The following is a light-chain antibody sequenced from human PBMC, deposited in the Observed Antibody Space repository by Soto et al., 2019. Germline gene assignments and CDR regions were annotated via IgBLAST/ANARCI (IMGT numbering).Light chain of an antibody. Sequence: EIVLTQSPGTLSLSPGEGATLSCRASQSVSSNYLAWYRRKPGQAPRLLIYGASYRATDIPGRFSGSGSGTDFTLTITRLEPEDFAVYYCQQYGSSPPTFGPGTRVEIK. J-gene: IGKJ1*01. CDR1: QSVSSNY. CDR2: GAS. V-gene: IGKV3-20*01. CDR3: QQYGSSPPT.